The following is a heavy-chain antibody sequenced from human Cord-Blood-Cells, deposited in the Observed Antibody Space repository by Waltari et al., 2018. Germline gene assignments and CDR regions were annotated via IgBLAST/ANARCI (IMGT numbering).Heavy chain of an antibody. J-gene: IGHJ1*01. V-gene: IGHV4-34*01. CDR2: INHSGST. CDR3: ASQGRSAAAGTEYFQH. CDR1: GGSFSGYY. Sequence: QVQLQQWGAGLLKPSETLSLTCAVDGGSFSGYYWSWIRQPPGKGLEWIGEINHSGSTNYNPSLKSRVTISVDTSKNQFSLKLSSVTAADTAVYYCASQGRSAAAGTEYFQHWGQGTLVTVSS. D-gene: IGHD6-13*01.